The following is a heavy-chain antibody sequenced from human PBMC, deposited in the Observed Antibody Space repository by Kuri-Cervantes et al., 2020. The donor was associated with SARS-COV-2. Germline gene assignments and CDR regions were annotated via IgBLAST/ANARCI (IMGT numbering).Heavy chain of an antibody. CDR1: GGSISSTNYH. CDR2: IFFSGRT. J-gene: IGHJ6*03. Sequence: SETLSLTCFVSGGSISSTNYHWVWIRQPPGMGLEWIGSIFFSGRTYHNPSLKSRATMSVDTSKNQFSLRLNSVTAADTAVYYCARDSRSYYQVLLDHFYYSYMDVWGKGTTVTVSS. V-gene: IGHV4-39*02. D-gene: IGHD1-26*01. CDR3: ARDSRSYYQVLLDHFYYSYMDV.